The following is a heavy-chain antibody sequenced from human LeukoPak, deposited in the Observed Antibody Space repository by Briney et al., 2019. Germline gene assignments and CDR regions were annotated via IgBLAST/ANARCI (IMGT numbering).Heavy chain of an antibody. CDR3: AKGSRQWLVGNWFDP. V-gene: IGHV3-23*01. CDR1: GFTFSSYA. Sequence: GGSLRLSCAASGFTFSSYAMSWIRQAPGKGLEWVSAISGSGGSTYYADSVKGRFTISRDNSKNTLYLQMNSLRAEDTAVYYCAKGSRQWLVGNWFDPWGQGTLVTVSS. J-gene: IGHJ5*02. CDR2: ISGSGGST. D-gene: IGHD6-19*01.